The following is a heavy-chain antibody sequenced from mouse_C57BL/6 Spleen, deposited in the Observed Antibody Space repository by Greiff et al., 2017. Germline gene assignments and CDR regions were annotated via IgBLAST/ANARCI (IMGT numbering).Heavy chain of an antibody. CDR3: TPYYGSSYVGFAY. D-gene: IGHD1-1*01. CDR1: GFTFSDAW. Sequence: EVHLVESGGGLVQPGGSMKLSCAASGFTFSDAWMDWVRQSPEKGLEWVAEIRNKANNHATYYAESVKGRFTISRDDSKSSVYLQMNSLRAEDTGIYYCTPYYGSSYVGFAYWGQGTLVTVSA. J-gene: IGHJ3*01. V-gene: IGHV6-6*01. CDR2: IRNKANNHAT.